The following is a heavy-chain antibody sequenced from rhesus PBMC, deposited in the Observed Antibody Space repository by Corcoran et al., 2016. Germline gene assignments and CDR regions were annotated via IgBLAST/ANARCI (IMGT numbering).Heavy chain of an antibody. D-gene: IGHD1-26*01. CDR2: IHGGGGSI. CDR3: VRDINNSMDV. J-gene: IGHJ5-2*02. CDR1: GGSIRSTF. Sequence: QVQLQESGPGLVKPLETLSLTCAVSGGSIRSTFWRWIRQPPGKGLEWIGYIHGGGGSINVNPSLKSRVTLSVDTSKNQFSLRLNSVTAADTAVYYCVRDINNSMDVWGRGVLVTVSS. V-gene: IGHV4S11*01.